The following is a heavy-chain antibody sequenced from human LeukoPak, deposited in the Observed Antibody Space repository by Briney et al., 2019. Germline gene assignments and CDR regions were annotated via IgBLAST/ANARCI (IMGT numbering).Heavy chain of an antibody. Sequence: GVSLQISCKASGYSFPSHWIAWVRPMPGKGLEWMGIIYPGDSDTRYSASFQGQVTISADKSISTAYLQWSSLKASDTAMYYCAREGVGSDFDSWGQGTLVTVSS. V-gene: IGHV5-51*01. CDR2: IYPGDSDT. D-gene: IGHD2-15*01. J-gene: IGHJ4*02. CDR3: AREGVGSDFDS. CDR1: GYSFPSHW.